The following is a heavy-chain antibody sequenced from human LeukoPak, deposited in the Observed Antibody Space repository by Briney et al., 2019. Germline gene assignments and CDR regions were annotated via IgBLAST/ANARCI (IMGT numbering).Heavy chain of an antibody. D-gene: IGHD5-24*01. CDR2: IYYSGST. J-gene: IGHJ3*02. V-gene: IGHV4-59*01. CDR1: GGSISSYY. Sequence: SETLSLTCTVSGGSISSYYWSRIRQPPGKGLEWIGYIYYSGSTNYNPSLKSRVTISVDTSKNQFSLKLSSVTAADTAVYYCARGRWLQLGAFDIWGQGTMVTVS. CDR3: ARGRWLQLGAFDI.